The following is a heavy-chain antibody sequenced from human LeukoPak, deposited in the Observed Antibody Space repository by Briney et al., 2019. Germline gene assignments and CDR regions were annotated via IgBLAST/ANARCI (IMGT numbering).Heavy chain of an antibody. CDR1: GFTFSSYS. D-gene: IGHD3-22*01. CDR3: ARAGRDSSGYTLYYFDY. CDR2: ISSNSRYI. V-gene: IGHV3-21*01. Sequence: GGSLRLSCAASGFTFSSYSMNWVRQAPGKGLEWVSSISSNSRYIYYADSVKGRFTISRDNAKNSLYLQMNSLRAEDTAVYYCARAGRDSSGYTLYYFDYWGQGTLVTVSS. J-gene: IGHJ4*02.